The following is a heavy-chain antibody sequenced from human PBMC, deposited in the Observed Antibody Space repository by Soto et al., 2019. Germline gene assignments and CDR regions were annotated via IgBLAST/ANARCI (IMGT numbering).Heavy chain of an antibody. CDR2: IYPGDSDT. D-gene: IGHD4-17*01. Sequence: PGESLKISCKGSGYSFTSYWIGWVRQMPGKGLEWMGIIYPGDSDTRYSPSFQGQVTISADKSISTAYLQWSSLKASDTAMYYCARLGWVTTATTSWFDPWGQGTLVTVSS. V-gene: IGHV5-51*01. J-gene: IGHJ5*02. CDR3: ARLGWVTTATTSWFDP. CDR1: GYSFTSYW.